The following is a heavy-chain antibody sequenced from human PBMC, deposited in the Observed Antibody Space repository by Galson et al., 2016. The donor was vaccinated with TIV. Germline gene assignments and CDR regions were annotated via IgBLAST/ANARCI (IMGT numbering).Heavy chain of an antibody. D-gene: IGHD2-21*01. CDR3: ARDRRGVLDCTLFDN. J-gene: IGHJ4*02. CDR1: GYTYTNYG. V-gene: IGHV1-18*04. CDR2: ISGYNGHT. Sequence: SVKVPCKASGYTYTNYGISWVRQAPGKGLEWMGWISGYNGHTKYAQSFQGRVTMTTDTSTSTAYMELRSLRSDDTAVYYCARDRRGVLDCTLFDNWGQGTPVTVSS.